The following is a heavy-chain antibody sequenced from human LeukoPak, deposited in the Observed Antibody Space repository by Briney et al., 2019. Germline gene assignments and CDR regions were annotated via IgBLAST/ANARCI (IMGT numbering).Heavy chain of an antibody. V-gene: IGHV4-59*01. CDR1: GGSISSYY. D-gene: IGHD1-26*01. CDR2: IHDSGST. Sequence: PSETLSLTCTVSGGSISSYYWSWVRQPPGKGLEWIGYIHDSGSTNYNPSLKSRVTISIDTSKNQFSLKLSSVTAADTAVYYCARVGSYCMDVWGKGSTVTVSS. J-gene: IGHJ6*03. CDR3: ARVGSYCMDV.